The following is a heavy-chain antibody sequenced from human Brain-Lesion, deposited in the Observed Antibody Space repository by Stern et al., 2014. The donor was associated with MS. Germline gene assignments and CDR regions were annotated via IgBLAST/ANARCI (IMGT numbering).Heavy chain of an antibody. V-gene: IGHV5-51*01. CDR1: GYRFTSNW. CDR3: ARRGDSSSSGFDY. CDR2: IWPGDADT. D-gene: IGHD6-6*01. Sequence: VQLVQSGAEVKKPGASLKISCKGSGYRFTSNWIGWVRQVPGKGLEWMGIIWPGDADTRYSPSFQGQVTISADKSTSTAYLQWSSLQASDTAMYYCARRGDSSSSGFDYWGQGTLVIVSS. J-gene: IGHJ4*02.